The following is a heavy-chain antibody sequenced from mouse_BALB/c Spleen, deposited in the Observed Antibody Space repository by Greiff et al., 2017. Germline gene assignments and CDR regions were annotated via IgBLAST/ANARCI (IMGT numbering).Heavy chain of an antibody. Sequence: EVQRVESGGGLVKPGGSLKLSCAASGFTFSSYAMSWVRQTPEKRLEWVASISSGGSTYYPDSVKGRFTISRDNARNILYLQMSSLRSEDTAMYYCARGRSFYWGQGTTLTVSS. J-gene: IGHJ2*01. CDR2: ISSGGST. V-gene: IGHV5-6-5*01. CDR3: ARGRSFY. CDR1: GFTFSSYA.